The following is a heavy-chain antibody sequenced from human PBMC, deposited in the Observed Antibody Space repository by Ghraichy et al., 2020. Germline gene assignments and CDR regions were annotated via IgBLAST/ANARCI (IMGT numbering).Heavy chain of an antibody. CDR1: GFTFSSYA. D-gene: IGHD2-2*01. Sequence: LSLTCAASGFTFSSYAMSWVRQAPGKGLEWVSAISGSGGSTYYADSVKGRFTISRDNSKNTLYLQMNSLRAEDTAVYYCAKEWMRYCSSTSCLNWFDPWGQGTLVTVSS. CDR2: ISGSGGST. CDR3: AKEWMRYCSSTSCLNWFDP. V-gene: IGHV3-23*01. J-gene: IGHJ5*02.